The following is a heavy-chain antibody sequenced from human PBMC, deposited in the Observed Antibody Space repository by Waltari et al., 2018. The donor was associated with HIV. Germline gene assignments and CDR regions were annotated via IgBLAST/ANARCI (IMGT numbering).Heavy chain of an antibody. Sequence: EVQLLESGGGLVQPGGSLRLSCAASGFTFSSYAMSWVRQAPGKGLEWVSAISGSGGSTYYADSVKGRFTISRDNSKNTLYLQMNSLRAEDTAVYYCAKAPYSYAPWGGDYFDYWGQGTLVTVSS. J-gene: IGHJ4*02. CDR2: ISGSGGST. V-gene: IGHV3-23*01. CDR1: GFTFSSYA. CDR3: AKAPYSYAPWGGDYFDY. D-gene: IGHD5-18*01.